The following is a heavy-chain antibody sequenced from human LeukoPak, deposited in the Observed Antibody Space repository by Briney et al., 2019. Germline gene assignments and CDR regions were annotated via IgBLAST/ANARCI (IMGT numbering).Heavy chain of an antibody. CDR3: AKNLKRGSYYLGQDYFDY. J-gene: IGHJ4*02. D-gene: IGHD1-26*01. V-gene: IGHV3-23*01. CDR1: GFTFSNYA. Sequence: PGGSLRLSCAASGFTFSNYAMSWVRQAPGKGLEWVLGISGSGGTTYYADSVKGRFTISRDNSKNTLYLQMNSLRAEDTAIYYCAKNLKRGSYYLGQDYFDYWGQGTLVTVSS. CDR2: ISGSGGTT.